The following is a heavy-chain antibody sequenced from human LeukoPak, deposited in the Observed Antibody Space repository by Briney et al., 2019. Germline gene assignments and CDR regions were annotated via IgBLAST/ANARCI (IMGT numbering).Heavy chain of an antibody. D-gene: IGHD2-21*02. J-gene: IGHJ3*01. CDR3: ARVAYYRVTADQITDAFDV. CDR1: GFTVSSHY. V-gene: IGHV3-66*01. Sequence: GGSLRLSCAASGFTVSSHYMNWVRQAPGKGLQWVSVLYSDGTTYYADSVKGRFTIYRDNSRSTLYLQMNSLRAEDTAVYFCARVAYYRVTADQITDAFDVWGRGTAVTVSS. CDR2: LYSDGTT.